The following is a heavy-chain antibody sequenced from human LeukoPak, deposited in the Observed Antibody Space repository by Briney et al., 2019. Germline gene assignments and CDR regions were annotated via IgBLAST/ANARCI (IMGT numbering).Heavy chain of an antibody. V-gene: IGHV4-59*01. J-gene: IGHJ3*02. D-gene: IGHD6-6*01. CDR3: ARGFRSVIAARPKGVAFDI. CDR2: IYYSGST. CDR1: GGSISSYY. Sequence: SETLSLTCTVSGGSISSYYWSWIRQPPGKGLEWIGYIYYSGSTNYNPSLKSRVTISVDTSKNQFSLKLSSVTAADTAVYYCARGFRSVIAARPKGVAFDIWGQGTMVTVSS.